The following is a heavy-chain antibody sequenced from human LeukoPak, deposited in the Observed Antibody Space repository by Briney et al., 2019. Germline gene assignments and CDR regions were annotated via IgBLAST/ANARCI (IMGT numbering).Heavy chain of an antibody. CDR1: GFTFSSYW. Sequence: GGSLRLSCAASGFTFSSYWMSWVRQAPGKGLEWVANIKQDGSEKYYVDSVKGRFTISRDNAKNSLYLQMNSLRAEDTAVYYCARYLSGWSEYFQHWGQGTLVTVSS. J-gene: IGHJ1*01. CDR2: IKQDGSEK. D-gene: IGHD6-19*01. CDR3: ARYLSGWSEYFQH. V-gene: IGHV3-7*01.